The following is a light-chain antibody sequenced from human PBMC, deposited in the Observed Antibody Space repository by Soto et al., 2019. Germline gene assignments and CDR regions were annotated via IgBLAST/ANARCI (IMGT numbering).Light chain of an antibody. V-gene: IGLV9-49*01. CDR1: SGYSNYK. Sequence: QSVLTQPPSASASLGASVTLTCTLSSGYSNYKVDWYQQRPGKGPRFVMRVGTGGIVGSKGDGIPDRFSVLGSGLNRYLTIKNIQEEDESDYHGGADSGSGSNFVYVFGTGTKVTVL. CDR3: GADSGSGSNFVYV. CDR2: VGTGGIVG. J-gene: IGLJ1*01.